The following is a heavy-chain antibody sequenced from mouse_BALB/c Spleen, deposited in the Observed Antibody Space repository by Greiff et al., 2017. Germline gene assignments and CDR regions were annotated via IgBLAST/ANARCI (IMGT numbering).Heavy chain of an antibody. CDR1: GFAFSSYD. J-gene: IGHJ4*01. V-gene: IGHV5-12-1*01. D-gene: IGHD1-1*01. Sequence: EVQLVESGGGLVKPGGSLKLSCAASGFAFSSYDMSWVRQTPEKRLEWVAYISSGGGSTYYPDTVKGRFTISRDNAKNTLYLQMSSLKSEDTAMYYCARQGDYYGSSYVDYYAMDYWGQGTSVTVSS. CDR3: ARQGDYYGSSYVDYYAMDY. CDR2: ISSGGGST.